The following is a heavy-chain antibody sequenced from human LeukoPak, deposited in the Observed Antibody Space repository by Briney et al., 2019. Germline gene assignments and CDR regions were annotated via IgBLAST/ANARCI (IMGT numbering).Heavy chain of an antibody. CDR3: ARDPARLTAAGTGWFAP. Sequence: GASVKVSCKASGYTFTSYYMHWVRQAPGQGLEWMGIINPSGGSTSYAQKFQGRVTMTRDTSISTAYMELSRLRSDDTAVYYCARDPARLTAAGTGWFAPWGQGTLVTVSS. CDR1: GYTFTSYY. J-gene: IGHJ5*02. V-gene: IGHV1-46*01. CDR2: INPSGGST. D-gene: IGHD6-13*01.